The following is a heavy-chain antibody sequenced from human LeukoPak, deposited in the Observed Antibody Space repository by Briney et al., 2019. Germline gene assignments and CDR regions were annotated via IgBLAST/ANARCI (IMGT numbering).Heavy chain of an antibody. CDR3: ARRKGPYYYGSGSYYNAAPYFDY. V-gene: IGHV4-39*07. CDR2: IYYSGST. J-gene: IGHJ4*02. Sequence: SETLSLTCTVSGGSISSSSYYWGWIRQPPGKGLEWIGSIYYSGSTYYNPSLKSRVTISVDTSKNQFSLKLSSVTAADTAVYYCARRKGPYYYGSGSYYNAAPYFDYWGQGTLVTVSS. CDR1: GGSISSSSYY. D-gene: IGHD3-10*01.